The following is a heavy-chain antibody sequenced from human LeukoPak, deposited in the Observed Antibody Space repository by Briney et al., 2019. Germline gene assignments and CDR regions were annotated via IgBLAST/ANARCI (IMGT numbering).Heavy chain of an antibody. CDR1: GFTFSSYA. V-gene: IGHV3-23*01. Sequence: GGSLRLSCAASGFTFSSYAMSWVRQAPGKGLERVSAISGSGGSTYYADSVKGRFTISRDNSKNTLYLQMNSLTAEDTAVFYCAKGLAGYTSGWYGIFDYWGQGALVTVSS. J-gene: IGHJ4*02. D-gene: IGHD6-19*01. CDR3: AKGLAGYTSGWYGIFDY. CDR2: ISGSGGST.